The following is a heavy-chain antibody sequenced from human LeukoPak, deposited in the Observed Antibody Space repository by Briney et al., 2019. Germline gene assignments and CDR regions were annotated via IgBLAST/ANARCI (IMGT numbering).Heavy chain of an antibody. CDR2: ISGSDSST. Sequence: GGSLRLSCAASGFTFSSSAMSWVRQAPGKGLEWVSTISGSDSSTHYADSVKGRFTISRDNSKNTLYLQMNSLRADDTAVYYCAKSGYNRFDYRGQGTLVTVSS. V-gene: IGHV3-23*01. D-gene: IGHD5-24*01. J-gene: IGHJ4*02. CDR3: AKSGYNRFDY. CDR1: GFTFSSSA.